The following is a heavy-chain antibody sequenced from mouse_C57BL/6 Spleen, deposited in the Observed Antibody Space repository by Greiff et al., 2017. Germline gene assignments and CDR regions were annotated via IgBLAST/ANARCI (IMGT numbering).Heavy chain of an antibody. CDR1: GSKFTGYW. D-gene: IGHD4-1*01. CDR2: ILPGSGGT. Sequence: QVQLQQSGAELMKPGASVKLSCKATGSKFTGYWIEWVKQRPGNGLEWIGEILPGSGGTNYNEKLKGKATFTADTSSNTAYMQLSSLTTEDSAIYYCARTGTGRRFAYWGQGTLVTVSA. V-gene: IGHV1-9*01. J-gene: IGHJ3*01. CDR3: ARTGTGRRFAY.